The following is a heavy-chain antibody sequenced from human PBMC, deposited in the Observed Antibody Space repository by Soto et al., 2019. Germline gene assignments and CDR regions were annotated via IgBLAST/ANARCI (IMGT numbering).Heavy chain of an antibody. V-gene: IGHV4-30-4*01. Sequence: SETLSLTCTVSGGSTSSDDYYWSWIRQAPGRGLEWIGYIHSSGSIYYNPSLKSRATMSIDTAGNQFSLKVSSVTVADTAVYYCARDLDGLHDDTSGPFPRPGWGQGTLVTVSS. D-gene: IGHD3-22*01. CDR3: ARDLDGLHDDTSGPFPRPG. CDR1: GGSTSSDDYY. J-gene: IGHJ1*01. CDR2: IHSSGSI.